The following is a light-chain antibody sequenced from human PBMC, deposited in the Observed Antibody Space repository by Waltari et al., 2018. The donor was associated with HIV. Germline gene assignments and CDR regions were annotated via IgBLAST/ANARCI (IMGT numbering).Light chain of an antibody. V-gene: IGLV3-1*01. CDR2: EDT. CDR1: KLGSKY. CDR3: QAWDNRTSV. Sequence: ELIQPPSVSVSPGQTATITCSAEKLGSKYVCWHQQRPGQAPILLLSEDTKWPPGIAERFSGSNSGNTATLSISEVQAIDEADYYCQAWDNRTSVFGGGTRLTVL. J-gene: IGLJ2*01.